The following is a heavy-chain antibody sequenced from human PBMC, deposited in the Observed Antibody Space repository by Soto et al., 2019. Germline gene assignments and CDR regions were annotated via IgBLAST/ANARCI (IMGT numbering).Heavy chain of an antibody. D-gene: IGHD3-10*01. V-gene: IGHV2-5*01. CDR3: AHRYGANYYRWYFDS. Sequence: QITLKESGPPLVKPTQTLTLTCTYSGCSLTTSGAGVGWIRQPPGKALEWLALISWKDDKRYNPGLESRLTITKDTSKNQVTLTLTNMAPLDTATYCCAHRYGANYYRWYFDSWCQGTLVTVSS. CDR2: ISWKDDK. J-gene: IGHJ4*02. CDR1: GCSLTTSGAG.